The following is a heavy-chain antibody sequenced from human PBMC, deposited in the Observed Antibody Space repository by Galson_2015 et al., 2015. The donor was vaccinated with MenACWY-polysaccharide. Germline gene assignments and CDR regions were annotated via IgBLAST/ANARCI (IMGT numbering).Heavy chain of an antibody. CDR2: IQYDGTNK. Sequence: SLRLSCAAYGLRFSGSGMHWVRQAPGKGLEWVAVIQYDGTNKVYADSVKGRFTISRDNSKNTLCLEMNSLRAEDTAGYYCAREGSRIVFHAFDTWGQGTMVTVSS. D-gene: IGHD6-13*01. CDR3: AREGSRIVFHAFDT. J-gene: IGHJ3*02. CDR1: GLRFSGSG. V-gene: IGHV3-33*01.